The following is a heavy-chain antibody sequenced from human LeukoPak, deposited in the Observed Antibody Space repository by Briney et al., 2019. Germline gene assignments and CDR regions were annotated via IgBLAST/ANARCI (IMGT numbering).Heavy chain of an antibody. V-gene: IGHV3-20*04. D-gene: IGHD4-17*01. CDR1: GFTFDDYG. CDR2: INWNGGST. CDR3: ARDGGHGDYVPFEY. J-gene: IGHJ4*02. Sequence: VGSLRLSCAASGFTFDDYGMSWVRQAPGKGLEWVSGINWNGGSTGYADSVKGRFTISRDNAKNSLYLQMNSLRAEDTALYYCARDGGHGDYVPFEYWGQGTLVTVSS.